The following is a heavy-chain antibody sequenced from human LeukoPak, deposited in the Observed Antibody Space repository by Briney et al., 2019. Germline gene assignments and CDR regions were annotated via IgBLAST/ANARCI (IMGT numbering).Heavy chain of an antibody. CDR1: GFMFRSYW. Sequence: GGSPRLSCAASGFMFRSYWMSWVRQAPGKGLEWVSAISGSGGSTYYADSVKGRFTISRDNSKNTLSLQMNSLRAEDTAVYYCARRARDSSGYKYYFDYWGQGTLVTVSS. V-gene: IGHV3-23*01. J-gene: IGHJ4*02. D-gene: IGHD3-22*01. CDR2: ISGSGGST. CDR3: ARRARDSSGYKYYFDY.